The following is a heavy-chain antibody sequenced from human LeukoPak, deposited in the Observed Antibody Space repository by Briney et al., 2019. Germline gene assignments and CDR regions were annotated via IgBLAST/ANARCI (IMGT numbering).Heavy chain of an antibody. CDR3: AKRGHYSINWYHYFDY. V-gene: IGHV3-23*01. J-gene: IGHJ4*02. Sequence: PGGSLRLSCAASGFXFSNYAMSWVRQAPGKGLEWVSAISGDGSYTYYADPVKGRFTISRDNSKSTLNLQMNSLRVEDTAVYYCAKRGHYSINWYHYFDYWGQGTLVTVSS. D-gene: IGHD6-13*01. CDR1: GFXFSNYA. CDR2: ISGDGSYT.